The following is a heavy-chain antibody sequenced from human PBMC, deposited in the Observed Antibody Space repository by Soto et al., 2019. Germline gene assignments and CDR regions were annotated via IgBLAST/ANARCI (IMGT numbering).Heavy chain of an antibody. D-gene: IGHD1-1*01. V-gene: IGHV3-53*01. J-gene: IGHJ3*01. CDR2: LYDVDGS. CDR3: ATWHEREHAYDL. CDR1: GLTISGKKY. Sequence: DVQLVESGGGLIQPGESLRLSCAAFGLTISGKKYVAWVRQAPGKGLEWVSALYDVDGSFYADSVKGLFTTSSDSSKTTVYLLMNVLRRDDTACYYCATWHEREHAYDLWGKGTTVTVSS.